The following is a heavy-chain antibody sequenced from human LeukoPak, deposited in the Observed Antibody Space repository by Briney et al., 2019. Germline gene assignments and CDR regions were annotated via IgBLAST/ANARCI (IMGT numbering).Heavy chain of an antibody. Sequence: SETLSLTCAVYGGSFSGNYWSWVRQPPGKGLEWIGEMNHRGSTNYNPSLKSRVTISIDTSKNQFFLKLNSPTAADTAVYYCARVPESVGINFFDSWGQGTLVTVSS. J-gene: IGHJ4*02. D-gene: IGHD3-3*02. V-gene: IGHV4-34*01. CDR1: GGSFSGNY. CDR3: ARVPESVGINFFDS. CDR2: MNHRGST.